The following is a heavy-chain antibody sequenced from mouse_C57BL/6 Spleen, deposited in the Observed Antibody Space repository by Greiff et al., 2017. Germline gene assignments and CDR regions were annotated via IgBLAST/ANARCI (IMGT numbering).Heavy chain of an antibody. Sequence: EVQGVESGGGLVQPKGSLKLSCAASGFTFNAYAMHWVRLAPGKGLEWVARIRSKSSNYATYYADSVKDRFTISRDDSQSMLYLQMNNLKTEDTAIYYCVTLARVMDYWGQGTSVTVSS. V-gene: IGHV10-3*01. CDR3: VTLARVMDY. D-gene: IGHD4-1*01. CDR1: GFTFNAYA. J-gene: IGHJ4*01. CDR2: IRSKSSNYAT.